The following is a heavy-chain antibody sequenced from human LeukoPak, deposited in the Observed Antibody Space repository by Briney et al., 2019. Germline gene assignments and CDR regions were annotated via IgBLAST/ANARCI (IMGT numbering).Heavy chain of an antibody. CDR3: AKDPSGSYYDWYYFDY. Sequence: GGSLRLSCAASGFTFSSYAMSWVRQAPGKGLEWVSAISGSGGSTYYADSVKGRFTISRDNSKNTLYLQMNSLRAEDTAVYYCAKDPSGSYYDWYYFDYWGQGTPVTVSS. CDR2: ISGSGGST. D-gene: IGHD1-26*01. V-gene: IGHV3-23*01. J-gene: IGHJ4*02. CDR1: GFTFSSYA.